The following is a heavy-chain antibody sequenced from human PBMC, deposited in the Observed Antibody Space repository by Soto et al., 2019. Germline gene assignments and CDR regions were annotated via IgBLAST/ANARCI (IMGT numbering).Heavy chain of an antibody. V-gene: IGHV3-48*03. Sequence: GSLRLSCAASGLTFSSYEMHWVRQAPGKGLEWVSYISKSGSIIYYTDSVKGRFTISRDNAKNLLYLEMNSLRAEDSAVYFCASVMLRFSYGIDVWGQGTTVTVSS. CDR2: ISKSGSII. CDR1: GLTFSSYE. D-gene: IGHD3-3*01. J-gene: IGHJ6*02. CDR3: ASVMLRFSYGIDV.